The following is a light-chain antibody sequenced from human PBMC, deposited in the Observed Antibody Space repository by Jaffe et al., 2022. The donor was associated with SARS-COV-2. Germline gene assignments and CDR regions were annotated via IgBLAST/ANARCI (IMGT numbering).Light chain of an antibody. Sequence: QSVLTQPPSVSAAPGQRVSISCSGSSSNTGNKYVSWYKQLPGTAPELLIYENNKRPSGIPDRFSGSKSGTSATLDITGLQTGDEADYYCGTWDSSLSGDVIFGGGTKLTVL. CDR3: GTWDSSLSGDVI. V-gene: IGLV1-51*02. CDR1: SSNTGNKY. CDR2: ENN. J-gene: IGLJ2*01.